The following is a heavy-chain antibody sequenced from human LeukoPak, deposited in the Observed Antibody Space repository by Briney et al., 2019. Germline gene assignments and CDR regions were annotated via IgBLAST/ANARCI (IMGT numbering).Heavy chain of an antibody. CDR3: AKEDRYGSGSYFNRGVDY. D-gene: IGHD3-10*01. Sequence: GRCLRLSCAASGFTFDDYAMHWVSHAAGKGLELVSLISGDGGSTYYADSVKGRFTISRDNSKNSLYLQMNSLRTEDTALYYCAKEDRYGSGSYFNRGVDYWGQGTLVTVSS. J-gene: IGHJ4*02. V-gene: IGHV3-43*02. CDR1: GFTFDDYA. CDR2: ISGDGGST.